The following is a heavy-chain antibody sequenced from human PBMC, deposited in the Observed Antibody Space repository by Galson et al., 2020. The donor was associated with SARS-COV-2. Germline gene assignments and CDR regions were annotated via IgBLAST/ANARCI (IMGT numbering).Heavy chain of an antibody. CDR3: ARDRYILTGYYNVYDY. V-gene: IGHV1-2*06. Sequence: ASVKVSYKASGYTFTGYYMHWVRQAPGQGLEWMGRINPNSGGTNYAQKFQGRVTMTRDTSISTAYMELSRLRSDDTAVYYCARDRYILTGYYNVYDYWGQGTLVTVSS. CDR2: INPNSGGT. J-gene: IGHJ4*02. D-gene: IGHD3-9*01. CDR1: GYTFTGYY.